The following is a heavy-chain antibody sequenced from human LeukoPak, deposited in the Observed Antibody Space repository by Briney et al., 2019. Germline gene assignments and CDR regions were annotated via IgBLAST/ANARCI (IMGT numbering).Heavy chain of an antibody. CDR3: ARPFVWGLATQGLDY. V-gene: IGHV3-48*03. Sequence: PGGSLRLSCVASGFSFSSYEMNWVRQAPGKGLEWVSYISAMKGRFSISRDNAEISLYLEMNSLRAEDTAVYYCARPFVWGLATQGLDYWGQGTLVTVSS. J-gene: IGHJ4*02. CDR2: IS. D-gene: IGHD3-16*01. CDR1: GFSFSSYE.